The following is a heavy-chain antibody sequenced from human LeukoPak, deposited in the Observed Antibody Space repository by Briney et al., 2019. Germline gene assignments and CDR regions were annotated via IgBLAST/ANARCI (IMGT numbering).Heavy chain of an antibody. CDR2: INTNTGNP. J-gene: IGHJ4*02. CDR1: GYTFTSYA. D-gene: IGHD3-9*01. V-gene: IGHV7-4-1*02. CDR3: ARRVVYYDILTGYRSYYFDY. Sequence: ASVKVSCKASGYTFTSYAMNWVRQAPGQGLEWMGWINTNTGNPTYAQGFTGRFVFSLDTSVSTAYLQISSLKAEDTAVYYCARRVVYYDILTGYRSYYFDYWGQGTLVTVSS.